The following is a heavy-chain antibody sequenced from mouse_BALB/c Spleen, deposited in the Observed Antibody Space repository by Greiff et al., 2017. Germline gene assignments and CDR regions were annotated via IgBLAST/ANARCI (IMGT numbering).Heavy chain of an antibody. Sequence: VQRVESGPGLVQPSQSLSITCTVSGFSLTSYGVHWVRQSPGKGLEWLGVIWSGGSTDYNAAFISRLSISKDNSKSQVFFKMNSLQANDTAIYYCARNLGRYDYYAMDYWGQGTSVTVSS. CDR1: GFSLTSYG. D-gene: IGHD2-14*01. CDR3: ARNLGRYDYYAMDY. CDR2: IWSGGST. V-gene: IGHV2-2*02. J-gene: IGHJ4*01.